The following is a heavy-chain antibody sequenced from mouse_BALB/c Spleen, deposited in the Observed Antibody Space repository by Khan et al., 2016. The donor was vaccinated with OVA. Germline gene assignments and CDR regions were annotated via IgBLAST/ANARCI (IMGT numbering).Heavy chain of an antibody. CDR2: ISSGGHYT. J-gene: IGHJ4*01. D-gene: IGHD2-2*01. CDR3: ARSLVDYHAMDY. V-gene: IGHV5-9-3*01. CDR1: GFTFSTYA. Sequence: EVELVESGGGLVKPGGSLTLSCSASGFTFSTYAMSWVRQTPEKRLAWVATISSGGHYTFYPDSVKGRFTISREHAENTLDLQMSSLTSEDTAMYDCARSLVDYHAMDYWGQGTSVTVSS.